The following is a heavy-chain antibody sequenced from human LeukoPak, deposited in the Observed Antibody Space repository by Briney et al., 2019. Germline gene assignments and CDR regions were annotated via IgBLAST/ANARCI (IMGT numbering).Heavy chain of an antibody. CDR1: GFTFTSSA. Sequence: ASVKVSCKASGFTFTSSAMQWVRQARGQRLEWIGWIVVGSGDTNYAQKFQERVTITRDMSTSTAYMELSSLRSEDTAVYYCAAGFSEGSARAVAGGVDAFDIWGQGTMVTVSS. CDR2: IVVGSGDT. D-gene: IGHD6-19*01. V-gene: IGHV1-58*02. J-gene: IGHJ3*02. CDR3: AAGFSEGSARAVAGGVDAFDI.